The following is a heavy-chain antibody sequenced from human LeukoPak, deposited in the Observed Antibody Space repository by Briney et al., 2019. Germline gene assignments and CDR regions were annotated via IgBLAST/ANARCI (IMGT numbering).Heavy chain of an antibody. CDR3: AKAGNPMGEYFWSGYYDFDY. D-gene: IGHD3-3*01. CDR1: GFTFSSYA. CDR2: ISGSGGST. J-gene: IGHJ4*02. Sequence: GGSLRLSCAASGFTFSSYAMSWVRQAPGKGLEWVSAISGSGGSTYYADSVKGRFTISRDNSKNTLYLQVNSLRAEDTAVYYCAKAGNPMGEYFWSGYYDFDYWGQGTLVTVSS. V-gene: IGHV3-23*01.